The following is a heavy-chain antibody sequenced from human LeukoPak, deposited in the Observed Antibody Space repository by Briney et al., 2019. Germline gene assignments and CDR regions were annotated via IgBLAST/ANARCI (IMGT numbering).Heavy chain of an antibody. CDR2: IGDNGGST. Sequence: PGGSLRLSCAASGFTFSNYAMSWVRQTPRTGLEWVSGIGDNGGSTYYADSVKGRFTISRDNSKNTLFLQMNSLRAEDTAVYYCAKVPVSYSSGWSNFDYWGQGTLVTVSS. CDR1: GFTFSNYA. CDR3: AKVPVSYSSGWSNFDY. J-gene: IGHJ4*02. D-gene: IGHD6-19*01. V-gene: IGHV3-23*01.